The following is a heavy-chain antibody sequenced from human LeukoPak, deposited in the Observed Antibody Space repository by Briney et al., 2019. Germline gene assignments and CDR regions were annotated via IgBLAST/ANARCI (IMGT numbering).Heavy chain of an antibody. CDR3: AREMGGDYDFWSGYYTRFDY. V-gene: IGHV3-21*01. J-gene: IGHJ4*02. Sequence: GGSLRLSCAASGFTFSSHSMNWVRQAPGKGLEWVSSISTSGTYIYYADSVKGRFTISRDNAKNSLYLQMNSLRAEDTAVYYCAREMGGDYDFWSGYYTRFDYWGQGTLVTVSS. CDR1: GFTFSSHS. D-gene: IGHD3-3*01. CDR2: ISTSGTYI.